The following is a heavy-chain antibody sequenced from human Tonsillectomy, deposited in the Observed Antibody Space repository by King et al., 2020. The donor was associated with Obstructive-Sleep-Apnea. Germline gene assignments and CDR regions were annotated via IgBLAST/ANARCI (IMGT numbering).Heavy chain of an antibody. CDR1: GFTFSTYA. Sequence: QLVQSGGGVVQPGRSLRLSCAASGFTFSTYAMHWVRQAPGKGLEWVAVISYDGGNEYYADSVKGRFTISRDNSKNTLYLQMNSLRAEDTAVYYCARDERVTTFSGLDNWGQGTLVTVS. CDR3: ARDERVTTFSGLDN. V-gene: IGHV3-30*04. D-gene: IGHD4-17*01. CDR2: ISYDGGNE. J-gene: IGHJ4*02.